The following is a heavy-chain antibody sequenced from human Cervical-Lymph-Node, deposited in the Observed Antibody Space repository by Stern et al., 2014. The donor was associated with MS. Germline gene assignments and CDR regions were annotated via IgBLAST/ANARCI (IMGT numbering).Heavy chain of an antibody. CDR1: GGTFSTYS. Sequence: QMQLVQSGAEVKRPGSSVRVAWKASGGTFSTYSISWVRQAPGQGLEWMGGIILIFGTVNYAQKFQGRVTMSADKSTSTAYLDLTSLRSEDTAMYYCARYRGTFYFDNWGQGTLVTVSS. CDR3: ARYRGTFYFDN. D-gene: IGHD1-1*01. J-gene: IGHJ4*02. V-gene: IGHV1-69*06. CDR2: IILIFGTV.